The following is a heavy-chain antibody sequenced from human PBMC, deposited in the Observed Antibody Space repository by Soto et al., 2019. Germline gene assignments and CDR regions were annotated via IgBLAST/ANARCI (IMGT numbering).Heavy chain of an antibody. V-gene: IGHV4-59*01. CDR2: IYHSGST. CDR3: ARTFYDSGSYYNSCFDP. J-gene: IGHJ5*02. Sequence: SETLSLTCTVSGGSISTYYWNWIRQPPGKGVEWIGSIYHSGSTSYNPSLKSRVTISVDTSKNQFSLKLTSVTAADAAVYYCARTFYDSGSYYNSCFDPWGQGTLVTVSS. CDR1: GGSISTYY. D-gene: IGHD3-10*01.